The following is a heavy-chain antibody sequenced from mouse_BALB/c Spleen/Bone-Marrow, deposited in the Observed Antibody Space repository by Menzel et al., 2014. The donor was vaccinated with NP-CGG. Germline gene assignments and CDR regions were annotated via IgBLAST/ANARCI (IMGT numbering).Heavy chain of an antibody. Sequence: EVKLVESGGGLVKPGGSLKLSCAASGFTFSSYAMSWVCQTPEKRLEWVATISSGGSYIYYLDRAKGRFTSSRDNAKNTLYLQMSSLRSEDTAMYYCARRYGNYGAMDYWGQGTSVTVSS. CDR1: GFTFSSYA. J-gene: IGHJ4*01. CDR3: ARRYGNYGAMDY. CDR2: ISSGGSYI. V-gene: IGHV5-9-1*01. D-gene: IGHD2-10*02.